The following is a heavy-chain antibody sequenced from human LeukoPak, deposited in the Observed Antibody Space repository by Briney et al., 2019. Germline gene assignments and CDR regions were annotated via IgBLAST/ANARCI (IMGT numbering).Heavy chain of an antibody. CDR3: ARDHGGFWSGSAGF. D-gene: IGHD3-3*01. Sequence: ASVKVSCKASGYPFISTGINWLRQAPGHGLEWMGWISPYNGNTNFAQQFQNRLTLTTDTSSRTSFMELKSLRYEDTATYYCARDHGGFWSGSAGFWSQGTLLTVSS. CDR1: GYPFISTG. CDR2: ISPYNGNT. V-gene: IGHV1-18*01. J-gene: IGHJ4*02.